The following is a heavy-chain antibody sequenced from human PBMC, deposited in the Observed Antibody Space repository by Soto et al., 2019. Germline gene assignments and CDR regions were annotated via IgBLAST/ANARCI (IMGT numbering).Heavy chain of an antibody. CDR1: GVSISSYY. CDR2: IYYSGST. V-gene: IGHV4-59*08. D-gene: IGHD3-3*01. Sequence: SETLSLTCTVSGVSISSYYWIWLRQPPGKGLEWIGYIYYSGSTNYNPSLKSRVTISVDTSKNQFSLKLSSVTAADTAVYYCARLRPLYYDFWSGSEADYYYYMDVWGKGTTVTVSS. J-gene: IGHJ6*03. CDR3: ARLRPLYYDFWSGSEADYYYYMDV.